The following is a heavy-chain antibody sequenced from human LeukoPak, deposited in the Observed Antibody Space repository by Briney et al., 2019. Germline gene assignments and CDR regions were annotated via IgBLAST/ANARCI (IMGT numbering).Heavy chain of an antibody. D-gene: IGHD3-3*01. CDR3: ARHSTIFGVVITDFDY. CDR1: GGSISSSSYY. J-gene: IGHJ4*02. CDR2: IYYSAST. Sequence: SETLSLTCTVSGGSISSSSYYWGWIRQPPGKGLEWIGSIYYSASTYYNPSLKSRVTISVDTSKNQFSLKLSSVTAADTAVYYCARHSTIFGVVITDFDYWGQGTPVTVSS. V-gene: IGHV4-39*01.